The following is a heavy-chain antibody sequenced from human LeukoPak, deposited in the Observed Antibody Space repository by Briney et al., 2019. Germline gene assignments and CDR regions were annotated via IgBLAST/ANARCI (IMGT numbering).Heavy chain of an antibody. Sequence: ASVRVSCKASGYTFTTHDLTWVRQATGQGLEWMGWMNPGSGDTAYAQKFQGRVTMTRDTSMSTAYMELNSLGSEDTAIYYCARGLGDYNTDWFPVSGYWGQGTPVTVSS. CDR2: MNPGSGDT. V-gene: IGHV1-8*01. J-gene: IGHJ4*02. CDR1: GYTFTTHD. CDR3: ARGLGDYNTDWFPVSGY. D-gene: IGHD3-9*01.